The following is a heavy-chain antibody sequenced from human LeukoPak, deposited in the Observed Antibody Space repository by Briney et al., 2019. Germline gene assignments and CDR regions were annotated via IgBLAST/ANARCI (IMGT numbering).Heavy chain of an antibody. CDR3: ARHSVRLRTFSAFDI. D-gene: IGHD4-17*01. V-gene: IGHV4-39*01. Sequence: SETLSLTCTVSGGSVRSSNYYWALIRQSPGKGLEWIATVSYSGNTYYHPSLQSRVTISVDTSKSQFSLKLTSVTAADTAVYFCARHSVRLRTFSAFDIWGQGIMVTVSS. CDR2: VSYSGNT. CDR1: GGSVRSSNYY. J-gene: IGHJ3*02.